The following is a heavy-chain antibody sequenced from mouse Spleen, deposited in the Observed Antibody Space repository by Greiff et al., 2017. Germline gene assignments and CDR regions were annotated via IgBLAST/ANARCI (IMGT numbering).Heavy chain of an antibody. CDR2: ISYDGSN. D-gene: IGHD1-1*01. Sequence: EVQLQQSGPGLVKPSQSLSLTCSVTGYSITSGYYWNWIRQFPGNKLEWMGYISYDGSNNYNPSLKNRISITRDTSKNQFFLKLNSVTTEDTATYYCARGGAVVGRNAMDYWGQGTSVTVSS. CDR3: ARGGAVVGRNAMDY. V-gene: IGHV3-6*01. J-gene: IGHJ4*01. CDR1: GYSITSGYY.